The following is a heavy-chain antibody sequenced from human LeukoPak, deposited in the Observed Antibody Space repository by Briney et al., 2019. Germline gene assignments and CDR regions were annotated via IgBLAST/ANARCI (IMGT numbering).Heavy chain of an antibody. V-gene: IGHV3-15*01. CDR1: GFTFSNLW. Sequence: GGSLRLSCAASGFTFSNLWMTWVRQTPGRGLEWVGRIKSNLNGGTIDSAATVKGRFIISRDDSKNTLYLQMNSLITEDTAVYYCTTDPPRTGGRYMAVWGKGTTVTVSS. J-gene: IGHJ6*03. CDR2: IKSNLNGGTI. CDR3: TTDPPRTGGRYMAV. D-gene: IGHD1-1*01.